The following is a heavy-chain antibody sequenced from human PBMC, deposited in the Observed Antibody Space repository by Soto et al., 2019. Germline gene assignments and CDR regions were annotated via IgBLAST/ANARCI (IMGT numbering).Heavy chain of an antibody. Sequence: EVQLVESGGGLVKPGGSLRLSCAASGFTFSNAWMSWVRQAPGKGLEWVGRIKSKVDSATTDYAAPVKGRFSISRDDSRTTLYLQMNSLKIEDTAVYYCTTDDPINRNWGQGTLVTVSS. J-gene: IGHJ4*02. CDR3: TTDDPINRN. CDR1: GFTFSNAW. CDR2: IKSKVDSATT. V-gene: IGHV3-15*01.